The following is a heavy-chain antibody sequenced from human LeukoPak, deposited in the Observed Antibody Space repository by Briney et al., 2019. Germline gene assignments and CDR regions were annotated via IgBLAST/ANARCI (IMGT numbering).Heavy chain of an antibody. J-gene: IGHJ4*02. CDR1: GYTLTELS. CDR2: FDPEDGET. Sequence: ASVKVSCKVSGYTLTELSMHWVRQAPGKGLEWVGGFDPEDGETIYAQKFQGRVTMTEDTSTDTAYMELSSLRSEDTAVYYCATVSPPKYSSGWYISFDYWGQGTLVTVSS. CDR3: ATVSPPKYSSGWYISFDY. V-gene: IGHV1-24*01. D-gene: IGHD6-19*01.